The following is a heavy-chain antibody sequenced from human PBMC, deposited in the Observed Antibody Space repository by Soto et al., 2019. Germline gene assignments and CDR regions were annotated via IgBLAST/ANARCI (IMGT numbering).Heavy chain of an antibody. CDR2: INIGGSAA. D-gene: IGHD3-9*01. Sequence: EVQLVESGGGLVQPGGSLRLSCAASGFTFSNYWMHWVRLPPGKGLLWVSRINIGGSAANYAGSVEGRFTVSRDDAKSTLYLQMNSLRGDDTAVYYCVRGTNDWYGLDYWGQGAPVTVSS. CDR3: VRGTNDWYGLDY. V-gene: IGHV3-74*01. J-gene: IGHJ4*02. CDR1: GFTFSNYW.